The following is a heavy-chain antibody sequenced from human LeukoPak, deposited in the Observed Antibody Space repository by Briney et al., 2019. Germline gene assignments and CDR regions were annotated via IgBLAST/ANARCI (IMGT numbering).Heavy chain of an antibody. J-gene: IGHJ5*02. D-gene: IGHD2-15*01. V-gene: IGHV3-30*04. Sequence: PGGSLRLSCAASGFTLSSYAMHWVRQAPGKGLEWVAVISYDGSNKYYADSVKGRFTISRDNSKNTLYLQMNSLRAEDTAVYYCARNRGYCSGGSCSGLRKSPNWFDPWGQGTLVTVSP. CDR1: GFTLSSYA. CDR2: ISYDGSNK. CDR3: ARNRGYCSGGSCSGLRKSPNWFDP.